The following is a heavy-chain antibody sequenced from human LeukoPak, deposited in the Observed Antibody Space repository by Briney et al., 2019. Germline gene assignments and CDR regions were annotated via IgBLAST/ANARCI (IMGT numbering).Heavy chain of an antibody. D-gene: IGHD5-12*01. CDR3: ARGWLLYYFDY. J-gene: IGHJ4*02. Sequence: GGSLRLSCAASGFTFSDYYMNWIRPAPGTGLEWVSYISSSGSTIYYADSVKGRFTISRDNAKNSLYLQMNSLRAEDTAVHYCARGWLLYYFDYWGQGTLVTVSS. CDR2: ISSSGSTI. V-gene: IGHV3-11*01. CDR1: GFTFSDYY.